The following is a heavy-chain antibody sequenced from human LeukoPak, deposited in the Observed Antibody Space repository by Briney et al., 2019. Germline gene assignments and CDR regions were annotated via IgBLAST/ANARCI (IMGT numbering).Heavy chain of an antibody. CDR3: AKAMLRIVVVPAADY. Sequence: PGGSLRLSCAASGFTFSSYGMHWVRQAPGKGLEWVAVISYDGSNKYYADSVKGRFTISRDNSKNTLYLQMNSLRAEDTAVYYCAKAMLRIVVVPAADYWAQGTLVTVSS. J-gene: IGHJ4*02. CDR1: GFTFSSYG. CDR2: ISYDGSNK. D-gene: IGHD2-2*01. V-gene: IGHV3-30*18.